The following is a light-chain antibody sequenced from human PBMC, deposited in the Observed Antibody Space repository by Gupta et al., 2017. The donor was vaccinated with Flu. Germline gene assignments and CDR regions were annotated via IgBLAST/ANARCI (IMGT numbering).Light chain of an antibody. J-gene: IGKJ1*01. CDR2: GAS. Sequence: EIVLTQSPGTLSLSPGERATLSCRAIQSVASNYVAWYQQKPGQAPRLLSYGASSRATGIPDRCSGSGSGTDFTLTISRLEPEDFAVYYCQQYGSSPLTFGQGTKVDIK. V-gene: IGKV3-20*01. CDR1: QSVASNY. CDR3: QQYGSSPLT.